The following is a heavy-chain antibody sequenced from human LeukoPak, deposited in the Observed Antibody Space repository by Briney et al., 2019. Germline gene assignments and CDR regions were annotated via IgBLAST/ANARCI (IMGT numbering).Heavy chain of an antibody. D-gene: IGHD6-13*01. CDR3: ARMGPYSSSLDY. Sequence: GGSLRLSRAASGFPFSSYWMSWVRQAPGKGLEWVANIKQDGSEKYYVDSVKGRFTISRDNAKNSLYLQMNSLRAEDTAVYYCARMGPYSSSLDYWGQGTLVTVSS. CDR2: IKQDGSEK. V-gene: IGHV3-7*01. J-gene: IGHJ4*02. CDR1: GFPFSSYW.